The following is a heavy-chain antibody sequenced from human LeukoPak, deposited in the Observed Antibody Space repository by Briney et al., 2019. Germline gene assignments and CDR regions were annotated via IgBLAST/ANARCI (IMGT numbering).Heavy chain of an antibody. V-gene: IGHV4-30-2*01. D-gene: IGHD3-3*01. CDR1: GGSISSGGYS. CDR3: ARARRRITIFGVVTNWFDP. J-gene: IGHJ5*02. CDR2: IYHRGST. Sequence: SETLSLTCAVSGGSISSGGYSWSWIRQPPGKGLEWIGYIYHRGSTYYNPSLKSRVTISVDRSKNQFSLKLSSVTAADTAVYYCARARRRITIFGVVTNWFDPWGQGTLDTVSS.